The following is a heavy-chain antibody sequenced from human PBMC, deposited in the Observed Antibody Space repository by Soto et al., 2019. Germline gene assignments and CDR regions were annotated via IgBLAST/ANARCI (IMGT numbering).Heavy chain of an antibody. V-gene: IGHV3-64D*06. CDR1: GFTFSNSA. J-gene: IGHJ4*01. CDR2: INSNGRNK. Sequence: GGSLRLSCSASGFTFSNSAMHWVRQAPGRGLQYLAFINSNGRNKFYGDSVEGRFTVSRDNSKNTLYPKMSSLRTDDTALYYCVKASEPHPYGSGSYPPYWGPGTRVTVSS. D-gene: IGHD3-10*01. CDR3: VKASEPHPYGSGSYPPY.